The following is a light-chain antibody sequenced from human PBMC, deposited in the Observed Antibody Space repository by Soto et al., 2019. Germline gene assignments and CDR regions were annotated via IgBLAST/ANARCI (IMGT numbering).Light chain of an antibody. J-gene: IGLJ2*01. CDR3: SSYTSSSTNVV. CDR1: SSDVGGYNY. V-gene: IGLV2-14*01. Sequence: QSALTQPASVSGSPGQSITISCTGTSSDVGGYNYVSWYQQHPGKAPKLMIYDVSNRPSGVSNRFSGSKSGNTASLTISGFQAEDEADYYCSSYTSSSTNVVFGGGTQLTVL. CDR2: DVS.